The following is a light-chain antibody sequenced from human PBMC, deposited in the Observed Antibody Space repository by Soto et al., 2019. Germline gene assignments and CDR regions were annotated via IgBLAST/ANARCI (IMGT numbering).Light chain of an antibody. V-gene: IGKV1-39*01. J-gene: IGKJ5*01. Sequence: DIPMTQSPSSLSASVGDRVTITCRASQSISIYLNWYQQKPGKAPKLLMYAASSLQSGVPSRFSGSGSGTDFTLTIDSLQPEDSATNYCQQTYTTPSTTFGQGTRLEIK. CDR3: QQTYTTPSTT. CDR2: AAS. CDR1: QSISIY.